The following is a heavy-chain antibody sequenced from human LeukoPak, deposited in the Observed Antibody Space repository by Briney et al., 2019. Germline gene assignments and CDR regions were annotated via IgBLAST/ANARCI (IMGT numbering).Heavy chain of an antibody. CDR2: IWYDGSNK. D-gene: IGHD6-13*01. CDR3: ARDITSSWYNWFDP. J-gene: IGHJ5*02. Sequence: PGRSLRLSCAASGFTFSSYGMHWGRQAPGKGLEWVAVIWYDGSNKYYADSVKGRFTISRDNSKNTLYLQMNSLRAEDTAVYYCARDITSSWYNWFDPWGQGTLVTVSS. CDR1: GFTFSSYG. V-gene: IGHV3-33*01.